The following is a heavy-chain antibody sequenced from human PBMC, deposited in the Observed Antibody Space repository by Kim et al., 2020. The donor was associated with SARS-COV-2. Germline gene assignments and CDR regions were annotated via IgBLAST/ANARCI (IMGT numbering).Heavy chain of an antibody. CDR1: GGSFSGYY. D-gene: IGHD1-26*01. Sequence: SETLSLTCAVYGGSFSGYYWSWIRQPPGKGLEWIGEINHSGSTNYNPSLKSRVTISVDTSKNQFSLKLSSVTAADTAVYYCARAQQWELLVFFDYWGQGTLVTVSS. CDR2: INHSGST. J-gene: IGHJ4*02. V-gene: IGHV4-34*01. CDR3: ARAQQWELLVFFDY.